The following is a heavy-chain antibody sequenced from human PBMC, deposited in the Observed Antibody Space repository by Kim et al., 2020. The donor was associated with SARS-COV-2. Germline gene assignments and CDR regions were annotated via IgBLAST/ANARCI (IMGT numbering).Heavy chain of an antibody. CDR2: ISRDGSDK. J-gene: IGHJ4*02. CDR3: ASGLNDPHWVY. V-gene: IGHV3-30-3*01. D-gene: IGHD7-27*01. CDR1: GFTFSNSV. Sequence: GGSLRLSCAASGFTFSNSVMHWVRQAPGKGLEWVAVISRDGSDKYYADSVKGRFTVSRDNSNNALYLQMNNLRAEDTAVYYCASGLNDPHWVYWGQGTLVTVSS.